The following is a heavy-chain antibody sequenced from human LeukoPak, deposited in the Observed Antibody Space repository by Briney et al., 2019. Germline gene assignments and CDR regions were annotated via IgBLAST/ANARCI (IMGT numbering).Heavy chain of an antibody. J-gene: IGHJ4*02. Sequence: SVKVSCKASGGTFSSYAISWVRQAPGQGLEWMGRIIPIFGIANYAQKFQGRVTITADESTSTAYMELSSLRSEDTAVYYCAREMATTRTDFGYWGQGTLVTVSS. CDR3: AREMATTRTDFGY. D-gene: IGHD5-24*01. CDR2: IIPIFGIA. V-gene: IGHV1-69*15. CDR1: GGTFSSYA.